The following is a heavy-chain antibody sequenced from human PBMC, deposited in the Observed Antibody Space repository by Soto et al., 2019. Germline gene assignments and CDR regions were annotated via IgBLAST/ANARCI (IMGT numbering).Heavy chain of an antibody. V-gene: IGHV3-23*01. D-gene: IGHD2-15*01. Sequence: PGGSLRLSCTASGFIFRNYVMTWVRQAPGKGLEWVSSIIGSGGTTYYTDSVKGRFTISRDNSKNTLYLQMNSLRAEDTAVYYCAKAKDTLASVWFDPWGQGTLVTVSS. CDR2: IIGSGGTT. CDR1: GFIFRNYV. CDR3: AKAKDTLASVWFDP. J-gene: IGHJ5*02.